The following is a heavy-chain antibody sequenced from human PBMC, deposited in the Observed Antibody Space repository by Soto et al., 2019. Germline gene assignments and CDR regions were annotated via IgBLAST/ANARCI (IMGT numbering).Heavy chain of an antibody. Sequence: EVQLVESGGGLVKPGGSLRLSCAASGFTFSGYDMHWVRQVTGKGLEWVSAIDSAGGTYYLGAVKGGVSISRENAKNSVFLQLNNLSAEDTAVYFCAREVTVPGSGGLYYLDYWGRGTLVPVSS. D-gene: IGHD3-10*01. CDR3: AREVTVPGSGGLYYLDY. CDR1: GFTFSGYD. CDR2: IDSAGGT. V-gene: IGHV3-13*01. J-gene: IGHJ4*02.